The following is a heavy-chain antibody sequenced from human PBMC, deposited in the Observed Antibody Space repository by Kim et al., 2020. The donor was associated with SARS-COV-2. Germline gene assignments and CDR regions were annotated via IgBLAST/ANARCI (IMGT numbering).Heavy chain of an antibody. CDR1: GFTFSSYS. V-gene: IGHV3-21*01. J-gene: IGHJ6*02. CDR3: ARVSGDPNYYYYGMDV. Sequence: GGSLRLSCAASGFTFSSYSMNWVRQAPGKGLEWVSSISSSSSYIYYADSVKGRFTISRDNAKNSLYLQMNSLRAEDTAVYYCARVSGDPNYYYYGMDVWGQGTTVTVSS. D-gene: IGHD2-21*02. CDR2: ISSSSSYI.